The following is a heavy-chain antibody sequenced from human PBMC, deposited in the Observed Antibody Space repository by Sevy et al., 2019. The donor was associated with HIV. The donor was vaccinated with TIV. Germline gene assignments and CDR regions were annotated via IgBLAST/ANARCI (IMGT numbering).Heavy chain of an antibody. CDR1: GGSISSYY. CDR3: ARESVSGWSDYYYYDMDG. V-gene: IGHV4-4*07. D-gene: IGHD6-19*01. Sequence: SETLSLTCTVSGGSISSYYWSWIRQPAGKGLEWIGRIYTSGSTNYNPSLKSRVTMSVDTSKNQFSLKLSSVTAADTAVYYCARESVSGWSDYYYYDMDGWGQWTTVTVSS. J-gene: IGHJ6*02. CDR2: IYTSGST.